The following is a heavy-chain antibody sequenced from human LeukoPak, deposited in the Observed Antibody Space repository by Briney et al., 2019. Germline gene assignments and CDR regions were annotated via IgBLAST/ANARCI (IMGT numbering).Heavy chain of an antibody. D-gene: IGHD5-18*01. CDR1: GGSISSSNW. Sequence: PSETLSLTCAVSGGSISSSNWWSWVRPPPGKGLEWVGEIYHSGSTNYNPSLKSRVTISVDKSKNQFSLKLSSVTAADTAVYYCASCGYSGDDYYYGMDVWGQGTTVTVSS. J-gene: IGHJ6*02. V-gene: IGHV4-4*02. CDR3: ASCGYSGDDYYYGMDV. CDR2: IYHSGST.